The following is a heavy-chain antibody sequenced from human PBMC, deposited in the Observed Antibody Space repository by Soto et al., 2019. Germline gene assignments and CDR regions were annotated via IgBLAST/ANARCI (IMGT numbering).Heavy chain of an antibody. J-gene: IGHJ5*02. V-gene: IGHV3-23*01. D-gene: IGHD5-18*01. CDR1: GFTFSSYG. Sequence: GFLRLSCAASGFTFSSYGMSWVRQAPGKGLEWLSGISGSGDSTYYADSVKGRFTISRDNSKNTLYLQMNSLRVEDTAVYYCALGYSYAPFYPRGQRTPDIGS. CDR2: ISGSGDST. CDR3: ALGYSYAPFYP.